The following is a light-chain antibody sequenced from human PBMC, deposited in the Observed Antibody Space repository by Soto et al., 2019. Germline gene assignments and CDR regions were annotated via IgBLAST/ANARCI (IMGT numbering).Light chain of an antibody. J-gene: IGLJ1*01. CDR2: EVS. Sequence: QCSLTQPSSVSASPGHSRTISCTRTSSDVGGYNDVSWDQQHPGKAPKLMIYEVSNRLSGVSKRFSGSKSGNTASLTISGLQAEEEADYYCSSYTSRSTLYVFGTGTKVTVL. CDR1: SSDVGGYND. V-gene: IGLV2-14*01. CDR3: SSYTSRSTLYV.